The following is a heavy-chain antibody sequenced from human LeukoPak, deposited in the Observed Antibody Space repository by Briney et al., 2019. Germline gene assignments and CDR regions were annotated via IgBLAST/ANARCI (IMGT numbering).Heavy chain of an antibody. V-gene: IGHV3-21*01. CDR1: GFTFSSRT. D-gene: IGHD4-17*01. CDR3: ARDLDYGDYIDY. J-gene: IGHJ4*02. Sequence: GGSLRLSCAASGFTFSSRTMNWVRQAPGKGPEWVSYISSSSRYIYYADSVKGRFTISRDNAKNSLYLQMNSLRAEDTAVYYCARDLDYGDYIDYWGQGTQVTVSS. CDR2: ISSSSRYI.